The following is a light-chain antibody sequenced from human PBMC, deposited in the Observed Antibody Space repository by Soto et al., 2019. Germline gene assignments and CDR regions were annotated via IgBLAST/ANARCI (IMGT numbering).Light chain of an antibody. CDR1: QSVSSSY. CDR3: QQYKT. CDR2: GAS. V-gene: IGKV3-20*01. Sequence: EIVLTQSPGTLSLSPGERATLSCRASQSVSSSYLAWYQQKPGQAPRLLIYGASSRATGIPDRFSGSGSGTDFTLTISRLEPEDFAVYYCQQYKTFGQGNKVDI. J-gene: IGKJ1*01.